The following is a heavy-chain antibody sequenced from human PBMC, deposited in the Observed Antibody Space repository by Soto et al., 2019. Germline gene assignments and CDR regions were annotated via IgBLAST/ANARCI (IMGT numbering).Heavy chain of an antibody. J-gene: IGHJ4*02. D-gene: IGHD3-22*01. CDR2: ISSNGGST. CDR1: GFTFSSYA. Sequence: GGSLRLSCAASGFTFSSYAMHWVRQAPGKGLEYVSAISSNGGSTYYANSVKGRFTISRDNSKNTLYLQMGSLRAEDMAVYYCARDRLLAYYDSSGYFDYWGQGILVTVSS. V-gene: IGHV3-64*01. CDR3: ARDRLLAYYDSSGYFDY.